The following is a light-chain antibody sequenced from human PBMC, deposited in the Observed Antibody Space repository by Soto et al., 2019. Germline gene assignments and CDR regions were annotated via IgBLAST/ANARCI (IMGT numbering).Light chain of an antibody. CDR3: SSYSTTSSPHVL. Sequence: QSVLTQPPSVSGSPGQSVTISCTGTISDVGFYARVSWYQQPPGTAPKLLIYDVTNRPSGVSTRFSASKSGSTASLTISGIQAEDEADYYCSSYSTTSSPHVLFGGGTKVTVL. CDR1: ISDVGFYAR. J-gene: IGLJ2*01. V-gene: IGLV2-18*02. CDR2: DVT.